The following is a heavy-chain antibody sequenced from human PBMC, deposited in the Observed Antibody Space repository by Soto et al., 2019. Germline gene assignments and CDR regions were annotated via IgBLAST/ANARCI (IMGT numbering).Heavy chain of an antibody. CDR3: ARDGYDGSGSPYPAF. CDR2: IYYLGST. J-gene: IGHJ4*02. CDR1: GASISEYF. V-gene: IGHV4-59*01. D-gene: IGHD3-10*01. Sequence: TLSLTCTVSGASISEYFWSWIRQSPGKGLEWIGYIYYLGSTDYNPSLKSRVTISVDTSKRQFSLRLTSVTAADTAVYYCARDGYDGSGSPYPAFWGPGTQVTVSS.